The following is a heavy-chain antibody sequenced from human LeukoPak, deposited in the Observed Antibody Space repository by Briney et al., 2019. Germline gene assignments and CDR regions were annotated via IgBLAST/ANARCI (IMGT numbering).Heavy chain of an antibody. CDR2: MRSDGSDI. CDR1: GFTFNTYA. J-gene: IGHJ4*02. CDR3: ARDIATAGHLAFDY. V-gene: IGHV3-33*01. D-gene: IGHD6-13*01. Sequence: PGGSLRLSCAASGFTFNTYAMHWVRQAPGKGLEWVAVMRSDGSDIYYGDSVRGRFTISRDNAKNSLFLQMNSLRAEDTAVYYCARDIATAGHLAFDYWGQGTLVTVSS.